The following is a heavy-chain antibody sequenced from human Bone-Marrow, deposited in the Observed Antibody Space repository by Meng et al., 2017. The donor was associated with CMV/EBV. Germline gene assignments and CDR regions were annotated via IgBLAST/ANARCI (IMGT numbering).Heavy chain of an antibody. Sequence: ASVKVSCKASGYTFTSYYMHWVRQAPGQGLEWMGIINPSGGSTSYAQKFQGRITMTRDTSTSTVYMELSSLRSEDTAVYYCARGGYQPLSIASSGFDPWGQGTLVTVSS. D-gene: IGHD2-2*01. CDR2: INPSGGST. CDR1: GYTFTSYY. CDR3: ARGGYQPLSIASSGFDP. V-gene: IGHV1-46*01. J-gene: IGHJ5*02.